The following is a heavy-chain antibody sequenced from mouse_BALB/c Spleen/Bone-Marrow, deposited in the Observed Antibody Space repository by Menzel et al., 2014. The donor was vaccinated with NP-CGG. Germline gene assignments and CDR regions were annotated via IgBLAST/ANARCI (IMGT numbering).Heavy chain of an antibody. V-gene: IGHV14-3*02. D-gene: IGHD1-1*01. J-gene: IGHJ2*01. CDR2: IDPANGNT. CDR3: ARIYYYGRGYFDC. Sequence: VQLQQPGAELVKPGASVKLSCTASGFNIKDTYMHWVKQRPEQGLEWIGRIDPANGNTKYDPKFQGKATITADTSSNTAYLQLSSLTSEDTAVYYCARIYYYGRGYFDCWGQGTTLTVSS. CDR1: GFNIKDTY.